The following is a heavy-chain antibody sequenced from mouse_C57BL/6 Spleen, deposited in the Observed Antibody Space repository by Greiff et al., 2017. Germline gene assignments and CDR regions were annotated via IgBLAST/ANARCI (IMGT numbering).Heavy chain of an antibody. CDR2: IDPSDSET. CDR1: GYTFTSYW. J-gene: IGHJ1*03. V-gene: IGHV1-52*01. D-gene: IGHD1-1*01. Sequence: VKLQQSGAELVRPGSSVKLSCKASGYTFTSYWMPWVQQRPIKGLEWIGNIDPSDSETHYNQKFKDQATLTVDKSSSTAYMQLSSLTSEDYEVYYCERWGYCGSWYFDVWGTGTTVTVSS. CDR3: ERWGYCGSWYFDV.